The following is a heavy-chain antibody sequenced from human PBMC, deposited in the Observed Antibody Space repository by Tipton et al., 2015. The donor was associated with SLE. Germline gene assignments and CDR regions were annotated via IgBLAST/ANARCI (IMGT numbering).Heavy chain of an antibody. D-gene: IGHD3-10*01. V-gene: IGHV4-38-2*02. CDR3: AREGGYAGSGSYGTV. CDR2: IHHSGNT. CDR1: AYSISTGYH. J-gene: IGHJ6*02. Sequence: TLSLTCAVSAYSISTGYHWGWIRQPPGKGLEWIASIHHSGNTYYNPSLKSRVIISLDTSKNQFSLKLNSVTAADTAVDFCAREGGYAGSGSYGTVWGQGTTVTVSS.